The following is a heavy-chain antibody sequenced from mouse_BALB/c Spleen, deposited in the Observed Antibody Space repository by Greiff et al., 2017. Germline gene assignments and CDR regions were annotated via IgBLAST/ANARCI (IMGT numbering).Heavy chain of an antibody. CDR1: GYTFTSYW. J-gene: IGHJ3*01. Sequence: QVQLKQSGAELAKPGASVKMSCKASGYTFTSYWMHWVKQRPGQGLEWIGYINPSTGYTEYNQKFKDKATLTADKSSSTAYMQLSSLTSEDSAVYYCAREGGQLGFPPWFAYWGQGTLVTVSA. CDR2: INPSTGYT. V-gene: IGHV1-7*01. D-gene: IGHD3-2*01. CDR3: AREGGQLGFPPWFAY.